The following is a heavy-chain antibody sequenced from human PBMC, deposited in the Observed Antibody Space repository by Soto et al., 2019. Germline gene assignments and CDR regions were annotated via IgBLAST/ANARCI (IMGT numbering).Heavy chain of an antibody. V-gene: IGHV4-39*01. Sequence: QLQLQESGPGLVKPSETLSLTCTVSGGSISSSSYYWGWIRQPPGKGLEWIGSIYYSGSTYYNPSLQSRVTISVDKSKNQFSLKLSSVTAADTAVYYCARHFSYSGDSNYYYYYMDVWGKGTTVTVSS. J-gene: IGHJ6*03. CDR2: IYYSGST. CDR1: GGSISSSSYY. D-gene: IGHD5-12*01. CDR3: ARHFSYSGDSNYYYYYMDV.